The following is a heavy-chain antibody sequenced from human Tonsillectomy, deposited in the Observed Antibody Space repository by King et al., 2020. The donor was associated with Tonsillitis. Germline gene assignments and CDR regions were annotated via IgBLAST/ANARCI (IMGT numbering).Heavy chain of an antibody. D-gene: IGHD6-19*01. CDR2: TKNKASSFGT. CDR1: GFIFSDHY. V-gene: IGHV3-72*01. J-gene: IGHJ4*02. CDR3: VSHLAGHPN. Sequence: VQLVESGGGLVQPGGSLRLSCAASGFIFSDHYMDWVRQAPGKGLEWVGRTKNKASSFGTEYAASVEGRFTISRDNSNHSLFLLMNSLKAEDTAVYYCVSHLAGHPNWGRGTLVTVSS.